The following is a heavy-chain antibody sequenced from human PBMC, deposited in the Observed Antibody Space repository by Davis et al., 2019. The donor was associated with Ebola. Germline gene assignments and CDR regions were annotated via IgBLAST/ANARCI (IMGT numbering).Heavy chain of an antibody. CDR1: GFTVSSNY. CDR3: ARHFISTYYYYGMDV. CDR2: IYSGGST. J-gene: IGHJ6*02. V-gene: IGHV3-66*04. Sequence: PGGSLRLSCAASGFTVSSNYMSWVRQAPGKGLEWVSVIYSGGSTYYADSVKGRFTISGDNSKNTLYLQMNSLRAEDTAVYYCARHFISTYYYYGMDVWGQGTTVTVSS. D-gene: IGHD1-1*01.